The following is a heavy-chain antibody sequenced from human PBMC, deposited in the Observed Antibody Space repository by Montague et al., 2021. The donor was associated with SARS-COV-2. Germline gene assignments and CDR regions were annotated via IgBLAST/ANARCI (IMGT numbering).Heavy chain of an antibody. CDR1: GFTFSSYT. CDR2: ISRGSSYI. Sequence: GSLRLSCAASGFTFSSYTLNWVRQAPGKGLEWVSSISRGSSYIHYADSVKGRFTISRDNAKNSLYLQMNSLRAEDAAVYYCASSIPGAGVGDAFDVWGQGTIVTVSS. CDR3: ASSIPGAGVGDAFDV. V-gene: IGHV3-21*01. D-gene: IGHD6-13*01. J-gene: IGHJ3*01.